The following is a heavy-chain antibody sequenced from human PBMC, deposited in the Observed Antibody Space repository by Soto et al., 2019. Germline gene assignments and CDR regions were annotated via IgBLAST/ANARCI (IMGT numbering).Heavy chain of an antibody. Sequence: GGSLRLSCAASGFTFSSYDMHWVRQATGKGLEWVSAIGTAGDTYYPGSVKGRFTISRENAKNSLYLQMNSLRAEDTAVYYCARAGSSWRGDGMDVWGQGTTVTVSS. CDR3: ARAGSSWRGDGMDV. CDR2: IGTAGDT. CDR1: GFTFSSYD. J-gene: IGHJ6*02. V-gene: IGHV3-13*01. D-gene: IGHD6-13*01.